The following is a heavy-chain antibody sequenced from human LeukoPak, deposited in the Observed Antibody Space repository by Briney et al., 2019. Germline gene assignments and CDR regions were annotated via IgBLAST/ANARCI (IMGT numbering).Heavy chain of an antibody. Sequence: GGSLRLSCAASGFSFSTYWMTWVRQAPGKGLEWVANINQDGSEKHYVDSVKGRFTISRDNAKNSSYLQMNSLRAEDTAVYYCAKDRNYYDSSGYYPFGYWGQGTLVTVSS. V-gene: IGHV3-7*01. CDR2: INQDGSEK. CDR1: GFSFSTYW. D-gene: IGHD3-22*01. CDR3: AKDRNYYDSSGYYPFGY. J-gene: IGHJ4*02.